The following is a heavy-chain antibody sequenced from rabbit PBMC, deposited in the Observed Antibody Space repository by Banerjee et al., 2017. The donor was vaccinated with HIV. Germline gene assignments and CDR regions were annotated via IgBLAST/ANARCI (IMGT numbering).Heavy chain of an antibody. V-gene: IGHV1S40*01. CDR3: ARDLAGVIGWNFSL. D-gene: IGHD4-1*01. CDR1: GFDFSSNA. CDR2: INTSSGNT. Sequence: QSLEESGGGLVQPEGSLTLTCKASGFDFSSNAMCWVRQAPGKGLEWIACINTSSGNTVYASWAKGRFTISKTSSTTVTLQMTSLTAADTATYFCARDLAGVIGWNFSLWGQGTLVTVS. J-gene: IGHJ4*01.